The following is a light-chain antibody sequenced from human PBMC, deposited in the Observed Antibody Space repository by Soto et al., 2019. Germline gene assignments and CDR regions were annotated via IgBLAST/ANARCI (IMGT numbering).Light chain of an antibody. CDR3: QQYGSSPIT. V-gene: IGKV3-20*01. J-gene: IGKJ5*01. Sequence: LTLSPGTLSLSPVQTPSLSCRASQSVSSNLAWYQQKPGQTPRLLISGASSRATGIPDRFSGSGSGTDFTLTISRLEPEDFAVYYCQQYGSSPITFGQGTRLEI. CDR2: GAS. CDR1: QSVSSN.